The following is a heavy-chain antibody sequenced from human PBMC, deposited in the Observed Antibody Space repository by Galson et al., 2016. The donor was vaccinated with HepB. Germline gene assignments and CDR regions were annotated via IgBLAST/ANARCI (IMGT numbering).Heavy chain of an antibody. D-gene: IGHD4-17*01. CDR2: IWYDVNNK. CDR3: ARRDCAGVNSYDRDGDYLPDAFDI. Sequence: SLRLSCAASGFTFSSYSMHWVRQAPGKGLEWVAVIWYDVNNKFYADSVKGRFTISRDNSKNTLYLQMNSLRAEDTAVYYCARRDCAGVNSYDRDGDYLPDAFDIWGQGTMVTVAS. J-gene: IGHJ3*02. V-gene: IGHV3-33*01. CDR1: GFTFSSYS.